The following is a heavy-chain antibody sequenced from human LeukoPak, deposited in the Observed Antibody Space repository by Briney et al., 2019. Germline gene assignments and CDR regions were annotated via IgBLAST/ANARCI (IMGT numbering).Heavy chain of an antibody. CDR3: ARHTDSSGWSHFDY. CDR1: GGSISSSGYY. V-gene: IGHV4-39*01. D-gene: IGHD6-19*01. J-gene: IGHJ4*02. Sequence: PSETLSLTCTVSGGSISSSGYYWGWIRQPPGKGLEWIGSMSHSGSTYYNPSLKSRVTISVDTSKNQFSLKLGSVTAADTAVYYCARHTDSSGWSHFDYWGQGTLVTVSS. CDR2: MSHSGST.